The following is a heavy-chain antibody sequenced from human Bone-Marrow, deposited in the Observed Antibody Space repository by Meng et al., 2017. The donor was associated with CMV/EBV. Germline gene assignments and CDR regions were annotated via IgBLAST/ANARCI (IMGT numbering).Heavy chain of an antibody. J-gene: IGHJ4*02. V-gene: IGHV3-66*02. CDR2: IHSGGTT. CDR1: RFSVNTNY. CDR3: ARSLNTAADY. Sequence: GGSLRLSCAASRFSVNTNYMSWVRQTPGKGLEWVSIIHSGGTTHYADSVRGRFTISRGHTKNTLYLQMTSLRPDDSGVYYCARSLNTAADYWGQGTLVTVSS. D-gene: IGHD6-13*01.